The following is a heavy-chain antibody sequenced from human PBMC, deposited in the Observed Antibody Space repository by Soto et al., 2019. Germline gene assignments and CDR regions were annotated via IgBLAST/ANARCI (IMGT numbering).Heavy chain of an antibody. CDR3: AIVGARPPDY. V-gene: IGHV1-8*02. CDR1: GYTFTSYD. Sequence: QVQLVQSGAEVKKPGASVKVSCKASGYTFTSYDMNWVRQATGQGLEWMGWMNPNSGNTGYAQKFQGRVTMTRITAINTAYMELSSLSSEDTAVYYWAIVGARPPDYWGQGTLVTVSS. CDR2: MNPNSGNT. D-gene: IGHD1-26*01. J-gene: IGHJ4*02.